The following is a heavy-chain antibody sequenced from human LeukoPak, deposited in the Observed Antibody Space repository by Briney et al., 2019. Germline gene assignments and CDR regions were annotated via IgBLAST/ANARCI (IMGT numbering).Heavy chain of an antibody. CDR1: GGSFSGYY. D-gene: IGHD3-16*01. J-gene: IGHJ4*02. CDR3: ARGGGLRLGDHPYYFDY. CDR2: INHSGST. Sequence: RPSETLSLTCAVYGGSFSGYYWRWIRQPPGKGLEWIGEINHSGSTNYNPSLKSRVTISVDTSKNQFSLKLSSVTAADTAVYYCARGGGLRLGDHPYYFDYWGQGTLVTVSS. V-gene: IGHV4-34*01.